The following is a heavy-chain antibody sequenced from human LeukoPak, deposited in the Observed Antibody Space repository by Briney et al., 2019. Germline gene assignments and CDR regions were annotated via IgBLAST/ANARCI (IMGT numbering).Heavy chain of an antibody. Sequence: GGSLRLSCAASGFTFSSHWMHWVRQAPGKGLVWVSRINSDGSSTSYADSVKGRFTISRGNAKNTLYLQMNSLRAEDTAVYYCARARLTIFGVVNNPRNWFDPWGQGTLVTVSS. CDR3: ARARLTIFGVVNNPRNWFDP. V-gene: IGHV3-74*01. J-gene: IGHJ5*02. D-gene: IGHD3-3*01. CDR1: GFTFSSHW. CDR2: INSDGSST.